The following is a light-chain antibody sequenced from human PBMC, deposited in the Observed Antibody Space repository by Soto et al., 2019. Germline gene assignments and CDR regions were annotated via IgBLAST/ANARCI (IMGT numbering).Light chain of an antibody. Sequence: EIVLTQSPGTLSLSPGERATLSCRASQRVSSSYLAWYQQKPGQAPRLLIYGASSRATGIPDRFSGSGSGTDFTLTISRLEPVDFAVYYCQQYGSYPPITFGQGTKLEIK. CDR1: QRVSSSY. CDR3: QQYGSYPPIT. V-gene: IGKV3-20*01. CDR2: GAS. J-gene: IGKJ2*01.